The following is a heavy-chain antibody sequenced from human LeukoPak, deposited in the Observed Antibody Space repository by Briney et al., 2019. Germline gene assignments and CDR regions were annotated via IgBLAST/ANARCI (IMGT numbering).Heavy chain of an antibody. CDR3: VRPTGGYSYNY. V-gene: IGHV3-74*01. CDR2: INNDGSST. J-gene: IGHJ4*02. D-gene: IGHD5-18*01. CDR1: GFTFSNYW. Sequence: GGSLRLSCAASGFTFSNYWMHWVRQAPGKGPVWVSRINNDGSSTSYADSVQGRLTISRDNAKNTLYLQMTSLTAEDTAVYYCVRPTGGYSYNYWGQGTLVTVSS.